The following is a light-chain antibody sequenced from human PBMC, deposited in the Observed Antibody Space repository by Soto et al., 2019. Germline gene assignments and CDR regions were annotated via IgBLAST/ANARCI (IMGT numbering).Light chain of an antibody. Sequence: IVLIMKKGTLSLSPGGRATLSCRASQSVSNNYLAWYQQKPGQAPRLLIYGASNRATGIPDRFSGSGSGTDFTLTISIQEPEDIAVYYRQQYFSSNRFGQGTIVDIK. CDR1: QSVSNNY. CDR2: GAS. J-gene: IGKJ1*01. V-gene: IGKV3-20*01. CDR3: QQYFSSNR.